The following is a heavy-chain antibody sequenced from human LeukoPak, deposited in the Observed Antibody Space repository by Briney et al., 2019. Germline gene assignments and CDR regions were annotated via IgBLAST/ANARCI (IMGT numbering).Heavy chain of an antibody. CDR2: IYYTGRT. CDR3: AKPSNYYGSATDAFDF. Sequence: SETLSLTCTVSGGSISGSSYYWGWIRQPPGKGLEWIGSIYYTGRTYYNPSLKSRVTISVDTSKNQFSLNLSSVTAADTAVYYCAKPSNYYGSATDAFDFWGQGTMVTVSS. CDR1: GGSISGSSYY. D-gene: IGHD3-10*01. V-gene: IGHV4-39*07. J-gene: IGHJ3*01.